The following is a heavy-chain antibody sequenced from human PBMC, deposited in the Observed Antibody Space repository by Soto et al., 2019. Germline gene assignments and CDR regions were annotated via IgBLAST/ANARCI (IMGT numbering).Heavy chain of an antibody. V-gene: IGHV1-69*06. CDR3: AREYCSSTSCPHYYYYYGMDV. J-gene: IGHJ6*02. Sequence: SVKVSCKASGGTFSSYAISWVRQAPGQGLEWMGGIIPIFGTANYAQKFQGRVTITADKSTSTAYMELSSLRSEDTAVYYCAREYCSSTSCPHYYYYYGMDVWGQGTTVTVSS. CDR2: IIPIFGTA. CDR1: GGTFSSYA. D-gene: IGHD2-2*01.